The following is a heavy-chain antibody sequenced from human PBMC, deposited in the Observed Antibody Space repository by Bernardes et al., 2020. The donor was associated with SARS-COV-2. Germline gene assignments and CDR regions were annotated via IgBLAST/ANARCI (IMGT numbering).Heavy chain of an antibody. CDR2: ISAYHGNT. CDR3: ATVVGYSYGGGWFDP. D-gene: IGHD5-18*01. CDR1: GYTFTTYG. J-gene: IGHJ5*02. V-gene: IGHV1-18*01. Sequence: AALKVHCKASGYTFTTYGMSWVRQAPGQGLEWMGWISAYHGNTNYAQKFQGRVTMTTDTSTSTAYMELRSLRSDDTAVYYCATVVGYSYGGGWFDPWGQGTLVTVSS.